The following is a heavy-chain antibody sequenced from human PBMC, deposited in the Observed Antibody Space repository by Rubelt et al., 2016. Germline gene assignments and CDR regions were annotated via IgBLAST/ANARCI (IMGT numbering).Heavy chain of an antibody. CDR1: GFTFSSYV. Sequence: EVQLVESGGGLVQPGGSLRLSCAASGFTFSSYVMSWVRQAPGKGLEWVSAITSDGTTYYANSVTGLFAISRDNSRNTLYLQMSSLRAEDTAVYYCAKSRAVADPFNYWGQGTLVTVSS. J-gene: IGHJ4*02. V-gene: IGHV3-23*04. CDR2: ITSDGTT. CDR3: AKSRAVADPFNY. D-gene: IGHD6-19*01.